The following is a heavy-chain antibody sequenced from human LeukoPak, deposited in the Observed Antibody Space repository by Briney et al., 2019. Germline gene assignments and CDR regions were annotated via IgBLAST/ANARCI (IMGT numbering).Heavy chain of an antibody. V-gene: IGHV4-34*01. CDR2: INHSGST. J-gene: IGHJ5*02. CDR1: GGSFSGYY. D-gene: IGHD3-9*01. Sequence: SETLSLTCAVYGGSFSGYYWSWIRQPPGKGLEWIGEINHSGSTNYNPSLKSRVTISVDTSKNQFSLKLSSVTAADTAVYYCASLYYGILTGYDHNWFDPWGQGTLVTVSS. CDR3: ASLYYGILTGYDHNWFDP.